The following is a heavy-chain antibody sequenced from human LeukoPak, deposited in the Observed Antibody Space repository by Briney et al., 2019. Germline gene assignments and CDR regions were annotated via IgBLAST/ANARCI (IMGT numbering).Heavy chain of an antibody. Sequence: SQTLSLTCTVSGGSISSGGYYWSWIRQPPGKGLEWIGYIYHSGSTYYNPSLKSRVTISVDRSKNQFSLKLSSVTAADTAVYYCASGGASSPIDYWGQGTLVTVSS. J-gene: IGHJ4*02. CDR1: GGSISSGGYY. CDR3: ASGGASSPIDY. CDR2: IYHSGST. D-gene: IGHD3-16*01. V-gene: IGHV4-30-2*01.